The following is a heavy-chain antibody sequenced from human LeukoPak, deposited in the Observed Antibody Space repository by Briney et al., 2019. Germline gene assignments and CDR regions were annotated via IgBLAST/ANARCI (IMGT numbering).Heavy chain of an antibody. V-gene: IGHV1-2*02. J-gene: IGHJ6*03. CDR2: INPNSGGT. CDR1: GYTFTGYY. Sequence: ASVKVSCKASGYTFTGYYMHWVRQAPGQGLEWMGWINPNSGGTNYAQKFQGRVTMTRDTSISTAYMELSRLRSDDTAVYYCARVPLRGSGSYSYYYYYYMDVWGKGTTVTVSS. CDR3: ARVPLRGSGSYSYYYYYYMDV. D-gene: IGHD3-10*01.